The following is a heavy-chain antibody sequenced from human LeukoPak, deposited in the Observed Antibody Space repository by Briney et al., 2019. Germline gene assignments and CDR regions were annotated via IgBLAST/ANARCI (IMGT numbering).Heavy chain of an antibody. D-gene: IGHD5-24*01. J-gene: IGHJ2*01. CDR1: GDSISSSTYY. CDR3: ARPFRDGYNWAWYFDL. V-gene: IGHV4-39*07. CDR2: IYYSGST. Sequence: SETLSLTCTVSGDSISSSTYYWGWIRQPPGKGLEWIGTIYYSGSTYYNPSLKSRVTISVDTSKNQFSLKLSSVTAADTAVYYCARPFRDGYNWAWYFDLWGRGTLVTVSS.